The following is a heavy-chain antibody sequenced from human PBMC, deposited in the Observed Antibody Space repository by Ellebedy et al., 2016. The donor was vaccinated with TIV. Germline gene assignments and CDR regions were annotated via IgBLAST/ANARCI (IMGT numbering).Heavy chain of an antibody. V-gene: IGHV3-23*01. J-gene: IGHJ3*02. CDR3: ATLVVTAASRDAFDI. Sequence: GESLKISCAASCFTFSSYAMSLVRQAPGKGLEWVSAISGSGCSTYYADSVKGRFTISRDNAKNYLYLQMNSLRAEDTALYYCATLVVTAASRDAFDIWGQGTMVTVSS. CDR2: ISGSGCST. D-gene: IGHD2-2*01. CDR1: CFTFSSYA.